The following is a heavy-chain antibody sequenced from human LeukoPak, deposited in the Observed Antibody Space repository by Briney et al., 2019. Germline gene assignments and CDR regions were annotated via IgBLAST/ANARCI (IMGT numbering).Heavy chain of an antibody. J-gene: IGHJ4*02. Sequence: GGSLRLSCAVSGFTFSTYAMHWVRQAPGKGLEWVSLISWDGGSTYYADSVKGRFTISRDNSKNSLYLQMNSLRTEDTALYYCAKDTGSSGSLDYWGQGTLVTVSS. V-gene: IGHV3-43*01. CDR2: ISWDGGST. D-gene: IGHD6-19*01. CDR3: AKDTGSSGSLDY. CDR1: GFTFSTYA.